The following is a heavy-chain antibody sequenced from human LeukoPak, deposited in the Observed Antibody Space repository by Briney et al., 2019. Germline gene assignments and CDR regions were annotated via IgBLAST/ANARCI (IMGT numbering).Heavy chain of an antibody. CDR3: AKDPSTLTIRDDY. CDR1: GFTFSSYS. Sequence: GGSLRLSCAASGFTFSSYSMNWVRQAPGKGLEWVSSISSSSSYIYYADSVKGRFTISRDNSKNKLFLLMSTLRADDTAIYYCAKDPSTLTIRDDYWGQGTLVTVSS. CDR2: ISSSSSYI. V-gene: IGHV3-21*04. D-gene: IGHD5-24*01. J-gene: IGHJ4*02.